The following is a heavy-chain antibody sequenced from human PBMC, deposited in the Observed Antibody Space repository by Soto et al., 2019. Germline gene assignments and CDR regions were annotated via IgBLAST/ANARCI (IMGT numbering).Heavy chain of an antibody. CDR1: SYSVRSDGYF. J-gene: IGHJ4*02. CDR3: ARIVVGVTIHY. D-gene: IGHD1-26*01. Sequence: QVQLRESGPGLLKPSETLSPTCTVSSYSVRSDGYFWTGVRQHPGKGLEGIAYISYTGDTNYNPSLKSRVTISVDTSRNPFSLNVRSVTAANTAMYCCARIVVGVTIHYWGPETLVTGSS. V-gene: IGHV4-61*08. CDR2: ISYTGDT.